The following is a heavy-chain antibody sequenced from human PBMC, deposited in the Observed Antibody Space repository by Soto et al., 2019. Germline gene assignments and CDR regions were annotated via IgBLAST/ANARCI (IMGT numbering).Heavy chain of an antibody. CDR3: ARDQTGSIAAAGGNGMDV. Sequence: LRLSCAASGFTFSSYGMHWVRQAPGKGLEWVAVIWYDGSNKYYADSVKGRFTISRDNSKNTLYLQMNSLRAEDTAVYYCARDQTGSIAAAGGNGMDVWGQGTTVTVSS. CDR1: GFTFSSYG. CDR2: IWYDGSNK. V-gene: IGHV3-33*01. J-gene: IGHJ6*02. D-gene: IGHD6-13*01.